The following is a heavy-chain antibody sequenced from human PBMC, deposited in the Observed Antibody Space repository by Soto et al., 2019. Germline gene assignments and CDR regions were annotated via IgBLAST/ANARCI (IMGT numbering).Heavy chain of an antibody. CDR1: GGTFNGYS. CDR3: ARFDSSLVRLVGQFYFDH. Sequence: QVQLVQSGAEVKEPGSSVKVSCKASGGTFNGYSISWVRQAPGQGLEWVGGTIPIFTTANYAQKFQGRLTMTADESTSTAYMELSGLRSDDTAIYYGARFDSSLVRLVGQFYFDHWGQGTLVTVSS. CDR2: TIPIFTTA. V-gene: IGHV1-69*01. J-gene: IGHJ4*02. D-gene: IGHD3-10*01.